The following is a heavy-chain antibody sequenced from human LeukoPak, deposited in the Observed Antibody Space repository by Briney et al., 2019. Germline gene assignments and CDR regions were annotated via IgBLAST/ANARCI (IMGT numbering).Heavy chain of an antibody. J-gene: IGHJ4*02. V-gene: IGHV4-34*01. Sequence: PSETLSLTCAVYGGSFSGYYWSWIRQPPGKGLEWIGEINHSGSTNYNPSLKSRVTISVDTSKNQFSLKLSSVTAADTAVYYCATSYVDPGAYCGGDCPHTADYWGQGTLVTVSS. D-gene: IGHD2-21*02. CDR3: ATSYVDPGAYCGGDCPHTADY. CDR2: INHSGST. CDR1: GGSFSGYY.